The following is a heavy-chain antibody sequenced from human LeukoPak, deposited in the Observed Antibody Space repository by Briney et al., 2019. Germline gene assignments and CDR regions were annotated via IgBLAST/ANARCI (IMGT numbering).Heavy chain of an antibody. CDR3: AKEDLWFGEIPSYYYGMDV. V-gene: IGHV3-23*01. Sequence: GGSLRLSCAASGFTFSSYAMRWVRQAPGKGLEWVSAISGSGGSTYYADSVKGRFTISRDNSKNTLYLQMNSLRAEDTAVYYCAKEDLWFGEIPSYYYGMDVWGQGTTVTVSS. D-gene: IGHD3-10*01. J-gene: IGHJ6*02. CDR1: GFTFSSYA. CDR2: ISGSGGST.